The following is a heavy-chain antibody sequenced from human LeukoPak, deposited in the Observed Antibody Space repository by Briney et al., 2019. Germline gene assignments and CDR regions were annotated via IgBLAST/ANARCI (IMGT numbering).Heavy chain of an antibody. CDR2: ISSSGSNT. J-gene: IGHJ5*02. CDR1: EFTYG. CDR3: TTAPLGYYDFWSGFRYFDP. Sequence: GGSLRLSCAASEFTYGMNWVRQAPGKGLECVSAISSSGSNTYYADSVKGRFTISRDNSKNTLYLQMNSLRAEDTAVYYCTTAPLGYYDFWSGFRYFDPWGQGTLVTVSS. V-gene: IGHV3-23*01. D-gene: IGHD3-3*01.